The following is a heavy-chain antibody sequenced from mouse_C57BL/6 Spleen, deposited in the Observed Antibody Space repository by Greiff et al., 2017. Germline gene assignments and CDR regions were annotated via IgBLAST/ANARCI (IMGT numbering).Heavy chain of an antibody. Sequence: QVQLQQSGPELVKPGASVKISCKASGYSFTSYNIHWVKQRPGQGLEWIGWIYPGSGNTKYNGKFKGKATLTADTSSSTAYMQLSSLTSEDSAVYCCARCNYDLFDYWGQGTTLTVSS. CDR2: IYPGSGNT. V-gene: IGHV1-66*01. D-gene: IGHD2-4*01. CDR1: GYSFTSYN. CDR3: ARCNYDLFDY. J-gene: IGHJ2*01.